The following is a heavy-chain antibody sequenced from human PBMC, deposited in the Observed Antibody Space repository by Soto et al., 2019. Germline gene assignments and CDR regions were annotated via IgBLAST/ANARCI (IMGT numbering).Heavy chain of an antibody. Sequence: GGSLRLSCAASGFTFSSYGMHWVRQAPGKGLEWVAVIWYDGSNKYYADSVKGRFTISRDNSKNTLYLQMNSLRAEDTAVYYCARVSNDSSGYYELSYWGQGTLVPVSS. CDR2: IWYDGSNK. V-gene: IGHV3-33*01. CDR3: ARVSNDSSGYYELSY. CDR1: GFTFSSYG. J-gene: IGHJ4*02. D-gene: IGHD3-22*01.